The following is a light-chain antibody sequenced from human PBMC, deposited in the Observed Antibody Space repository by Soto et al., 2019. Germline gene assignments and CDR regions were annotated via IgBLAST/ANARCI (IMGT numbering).Light chain of an antibody. Sequence: EIVLTQSPGTLSLSPRERATLSYRASQTISDSYIAWYQQKPGQAPRLLIYRASRRATGIPDRFTGSGSGTDFSPTISRLEPEDFAVYYCQQYGTSPSWTFGQGTKVDIK. J-gene: IGKJ1*01. V-gene: IGKV3-20*01. CDR2: RAS. CDR1: QTISDSY. CDR3: QQYGTSPSWT.